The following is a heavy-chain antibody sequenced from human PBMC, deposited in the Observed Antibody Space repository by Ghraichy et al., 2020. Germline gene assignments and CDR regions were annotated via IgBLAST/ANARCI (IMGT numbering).Heavy chain of an antibody. CDR3: AREPVTMIFDY. Sequence: SETLSLTCTVSGDSISSYYWNWIRQPPGKGLEWIGYIYYSGSTNYNPSLESRVTISVDTSKNQFSLRLSSVTAADTAVYYCAREPVTMIFDYWGQGALVTVSS. CDR1: GDSISSYY. D-gene: IGHD3-22*01. J-gene: IGHJ4*02. CDR2: IYYSGST. V-gene: IGHV4-59*01.